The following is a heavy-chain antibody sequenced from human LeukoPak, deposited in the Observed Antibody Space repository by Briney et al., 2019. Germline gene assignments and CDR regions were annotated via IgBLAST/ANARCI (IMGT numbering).Heavy chain of an antibody. D-gene: IGHD3-10*01. V-gene: IGHV4-59*01. CDR2: IYYSGST. CDR1: GGSISSYC. J-gene: IGHJ6*03. CDR3: ARDSGEAPYYYYYMDV. Sequence: SETLSLTCTVSGGSISSYCWSWIRQPPGKGLEWIGYIYYSGSTNYNPSLKSRVTISVDTSKNQFSLKLSSVTAADTAVYYCARDSGEAPYYYYYMDVWGKGTTVTVSS.